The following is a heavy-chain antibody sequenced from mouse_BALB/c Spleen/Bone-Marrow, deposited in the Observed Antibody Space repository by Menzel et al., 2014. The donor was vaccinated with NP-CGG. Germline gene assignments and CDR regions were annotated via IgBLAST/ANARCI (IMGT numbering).Heavy chain of an antibody. J-gene: IGHJ2*01. CDR3: ARGNYGNYVDYFDY. D-gene: IGHD2-1*01. Sequence: EVQLVESGGGLVQPGGSLKLSCAASGFTFXSYGMSWVRQTPDKRLELVASINSNGGSTYYPDGVKGRFTISRDNAKNTLSLQMSSLKSEDTAMYYCARGNYGNYVDYFDYWGQGTTLTVSS. CDR1: GFTFXSYG. V-gene: IGHV5-6-3*01. CDR2: INSNGGST.